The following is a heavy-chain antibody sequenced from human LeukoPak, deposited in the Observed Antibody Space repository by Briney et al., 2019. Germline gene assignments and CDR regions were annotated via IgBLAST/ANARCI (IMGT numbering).Heavy chain of an antibody. CDR3: ARRTQWFGEFWPHYDY. CDR2: IYYSGST. D-gene: IGHD3-10*01. V-gene: IGHV4-39*01. J-gene: IGHJ4*02. CDR1: GDSISSRNYY. Sequence: PSETLSLTCTVSGDSISSRNYYWGWIRQPPGKGLEWIGCIYYSGSTYYKPSLKSRVTISVDTSKTQFSLKLSSVTAADTAVYYCARRTQWFGEFWPHYDYWGQGTLVTVSS.